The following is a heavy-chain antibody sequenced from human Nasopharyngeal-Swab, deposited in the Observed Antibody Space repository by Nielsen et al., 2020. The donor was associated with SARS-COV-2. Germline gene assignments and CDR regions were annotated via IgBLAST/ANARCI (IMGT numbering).Heavy chain of an antibody. CDR3: ARARITMIVVVTEFDY. Sequence: LSLTCTVSGGSISSGGYYWSWIRQHPGKGLEWIGYIYYSGSTYYNPSLKSRVTISVDTSKNQFSLKLSSVTAADTAVYYCARARITMIVVVTEFDYWGQGTLVTVSS. CDR1: GGSISSGGYY. CDR2: IYYSGST. J-gene: IGHJ4*02. V-gene: IGHV4-31*03. D-gene: IGHD3-22*01.